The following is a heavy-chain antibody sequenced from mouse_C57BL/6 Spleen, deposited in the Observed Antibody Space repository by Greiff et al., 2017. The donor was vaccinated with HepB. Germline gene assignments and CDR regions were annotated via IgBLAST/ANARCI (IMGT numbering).Heavy chain of an antibody. CDR2: INPGSGGT. D-gene: IGHD4-1*01. Sequence: VQRVESGAELVRPGTSVKVSCKASGYAFTNYLIEWIGVINPGSGGTNYNEKFKGKATLTADKSSSTAYMQLSSLTSEDSAVYFCARVPLTGHYFDYWGQGTTLTVSS. J-gene: IGHJ2*01. CDR3: ARVPLTGHYFDY. V-gene: IGHV1-54*01. CDR1: GYAFTNYL.